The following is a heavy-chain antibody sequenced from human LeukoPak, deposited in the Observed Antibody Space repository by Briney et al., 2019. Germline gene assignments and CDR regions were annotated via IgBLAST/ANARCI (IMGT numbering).Heavy chain of an antibody. J-gene: IGHJ4*02. CDR1: GGSIRSYY. Sequence: PSETLSLTCTVSGGSIRSYYWNWIRQAPGKGLEWVGFISYSGYTSYSPSLKSRVAISVDTAKSQFSLRLNSMTAADTAIYYCARGRNDNGCMFFDSWAQGNLVTVSS. CDR3: ARGRNDNGCMFFDS. V-gene: IGHV4-59*01. CDR2: ISYSGYT. D-gene: IGHD4-23*01.